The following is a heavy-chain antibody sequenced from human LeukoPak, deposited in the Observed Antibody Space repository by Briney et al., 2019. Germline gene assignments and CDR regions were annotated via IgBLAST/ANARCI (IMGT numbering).Heavy chain of an antibody. V-gene: IGHV4-34*01. CDR2: INHSGST. D-gene: IGHD3-10*01. CDR3: ARGLNGSVNNPFDP. CDR1: GGSFSGYY. J-gene: IGHJ5*02. Sequence: PSETLSLTCADYGGSFSGYYWSWIRQPPGKGLEWIGEINHSGSTNYNPSLKSRVTISVDTPKNQFSLKLSSVTAADTAVYYCARGLNGSVNNPFDPWGQGTLVTVSS.